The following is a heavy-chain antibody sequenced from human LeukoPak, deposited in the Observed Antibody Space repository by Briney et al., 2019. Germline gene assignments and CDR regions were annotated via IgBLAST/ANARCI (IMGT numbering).Heavy chain of an antibody. CDR2: ISSSSSYI. CDR1: GFTFSSYS. D-gene: IGHD1-26*01. Sequence: TTGGSLRLSCAASGFTFSSYSMNWVRQAPGKGLEWVSSISSSSSYIYYADSVKGRFTISRDNAKNSLYLQMNSLRAEDTAVYYCARAGATKDAFDIWGQGTMVTVSS. CDR3: ARAGATKDAFDI. J-gene: IGHJ3*02. V-gene: IGHV3-21*01.